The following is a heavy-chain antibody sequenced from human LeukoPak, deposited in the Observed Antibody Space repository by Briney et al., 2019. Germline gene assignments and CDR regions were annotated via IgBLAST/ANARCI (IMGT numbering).Heavy chain of an antibody. J-gene: IGHJ3*02. V-gene: IGHV1-18*01. CDR1: GYTFTSYG. D-gene: IGHD3-3*01. CDR2: ISAYNDNT. CDR3: ASPFYYDRGDAFDI. Sequence: ASVKVSCKASGYTFTSYGISWVRQAPGQGLEWMGWISAYNDNTNYAQKLQGRVTMTTDTSTSTAYMELRSLRSDDTAVYYCASPFYYDRGDAFDIWGQGTMVTVSS.